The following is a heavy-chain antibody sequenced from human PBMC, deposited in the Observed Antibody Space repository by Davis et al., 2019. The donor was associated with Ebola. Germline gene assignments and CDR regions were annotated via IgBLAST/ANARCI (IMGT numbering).Heavy chain of an antibody. CDR3: AKDQGPYCSGGSCYFQH. D-gene: IGHD2-15*01. CDR1: GFTFSSYG. J-gene: IGHJ1*01. Sequence: PGGSLRLSCAASGFTFSSYGMHWVRQAPGKGLEWVAVISYDGSNKYYADSVKGRFTISRDNSKNTLYLQMNSLRAEDTAVYYCAKDQGPYCSGGSCYFQHWGQGTLVTVSS. CDR2: ISYDGSNK. V-gene: IGHV3-30*18.